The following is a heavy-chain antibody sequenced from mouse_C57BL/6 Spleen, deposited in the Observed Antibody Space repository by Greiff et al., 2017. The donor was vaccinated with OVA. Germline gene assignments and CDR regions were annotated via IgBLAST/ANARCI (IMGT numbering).Heavy chain of an antibody. CDR1: GYTFTSYW. D-gene: IGHD1-1*01. CDR2: IHPNSGST. V-gene: IGHV1-64*01. Sequence: QVQLQQPGAELVKPGASVKLSCKASGYTFTSYWMHWVKQRPGQGLEWIGMIHPNSGSTNYNEKFKSKATLTVDKSSSTAYMQISSLTSEDSAIDYCARSPYYGSSPYAMDDWGQGTSVTVSS. CDR3: ARSPYYGSSPYAMDD. J-gene: IGHJ4*01.